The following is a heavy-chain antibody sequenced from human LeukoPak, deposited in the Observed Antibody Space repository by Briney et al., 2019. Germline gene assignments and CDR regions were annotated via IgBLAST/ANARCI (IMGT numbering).Heavy chain of an antibody. J-gene: IGHJ4*02. CDR1: GGSISSSSYS. V-gene: IGHV4-39*07. CDR3: AGGITLIVVVSSSFDY. Sequence: PSETLSLTCSVSGGSISSSSYSWGWIRQPPGKGLEWIGNIYYSGDTYYNPSLKSRVTISVDTSKNQFSLELSSVTAADTAVYYCAGGITLIVVVSSSFDYWGQGNLVTVSS. D-gene: IGHD3-22*01. CDR2: IYYSGDT.